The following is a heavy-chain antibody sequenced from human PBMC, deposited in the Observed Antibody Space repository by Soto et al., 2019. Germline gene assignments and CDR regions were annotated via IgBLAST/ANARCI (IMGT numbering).Heavy chain of an antibody. CDR2: ISYFGDT. J-gene: IGHJ3*02. V-gene: IGHV4-31*03. CDR3: ATAPHGANDAFDI. CDR1: GVSIRSVGYY. Sequence: QVQLQESGPGLVKASQTLSFTCTVSGVSIRSVGYYWTWIRQHPGKGLEWIGHISYFGDTHYSPSLKRRLTISVDTSKHQFSLNLDSVTAADTALYYCATAPHGANDAFDIWGQGTLVTVSS. D-gene: IGHD3-10*01.